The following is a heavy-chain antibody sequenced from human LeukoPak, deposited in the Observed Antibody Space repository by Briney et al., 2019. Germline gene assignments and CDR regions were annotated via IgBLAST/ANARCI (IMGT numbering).Heavy chain of an antibody. CDR1: GDSISSYY. J-gene: IGHJ5*02. Sequence: PSETLSLTCTVSGDSISSYYWSWIRQPPGKGLEWIGDINHSGSTNYNPSLKSRVTISVDTSKNQFSLKLSSVTAADTAVYYCARRKVVITLPPYNWFDPWGQGTLVTVSS. V-gene: IGHV4-34*01. D-gene: IGHD3-22*01. CDR2: INHSGST. CDR3: ARRKVVITLPPYNWFDP.